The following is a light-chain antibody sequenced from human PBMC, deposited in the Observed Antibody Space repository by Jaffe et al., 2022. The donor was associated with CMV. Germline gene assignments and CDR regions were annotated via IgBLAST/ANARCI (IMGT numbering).Light chain of an antibody. CDR1: SLRIYY. CDR2: GKN. J-gene: IGLJ2*01. CDR3: NSRDSSGNPVV. Sequence: SSELTQDPAVSVALGQTVRITCQGDSLRIYYASWYQQKPGQAPVLVMYGKNLRPSGIPDRFSGSSSRNTASLTITGAQAEDEADYYCNSRDSSGNPVVFGGGTKVTVL. V-gene: IGLV3-19*01.